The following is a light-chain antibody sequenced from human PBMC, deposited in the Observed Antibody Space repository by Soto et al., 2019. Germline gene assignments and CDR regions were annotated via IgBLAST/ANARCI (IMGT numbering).Light chain of an antibody. CDR1: QSVWSN. J-gene: IGKJ4*01. CDR3: QQYDNRSPLT. Sequence: EVVMTQFPATLSVSPGGRATLSCRASQSVWSNLAWYHQKPGQAPRLLIYGASTRATGVPAKFSGSGSGTEFTLTISSLQTEDFGVYYCQQYDNRSPLTFGGGTKVEI. CDR2: GAS. V-gene: IGKV3-15*01.